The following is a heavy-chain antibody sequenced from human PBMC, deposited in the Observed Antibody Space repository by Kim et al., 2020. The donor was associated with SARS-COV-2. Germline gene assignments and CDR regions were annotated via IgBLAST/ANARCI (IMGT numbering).Heavy chain of an antibody. CDR3: ARWVMGGFFDY. Sequence: GGSLRLSCAASGFSFSSYWMSWVRQAPGKGPEWVANIKGDGSQKNYVDSVKGRFTISRDNAKNSLYLQMNSPRAEDTAVYYCARWVMGGFFDYWGQGTLVTVSS. CDR1: GFSFSSYW. J-gene: IGHJ4*02. D-gene: IGHD2-15*01. V-gene: IGHV3-7*03. CDR2: IKGDGSQK.